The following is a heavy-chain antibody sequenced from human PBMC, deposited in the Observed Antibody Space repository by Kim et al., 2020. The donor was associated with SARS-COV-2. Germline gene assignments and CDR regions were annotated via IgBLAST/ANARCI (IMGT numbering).Heavy chain of an antibody. CDR2: ISYEGSKK. J-gene: IGHJ3*01. CDR3: AKANVFLWFGNFHDYAFYL. Sequence: GGSLRLSCAASGFTFNNFGMHWVRQAPGKGLEWVAVISYEGSKKHYADSVNGRFTISRDSFKNTMSLQMSGLTAEDTAVYYCAKANVFLWFGNFHDYAFYLWGQGKMVPVSS. V-gene: IGHV3-30*18. CDR1: GFTFNNFG. D-gene: IGHD3-10*01.